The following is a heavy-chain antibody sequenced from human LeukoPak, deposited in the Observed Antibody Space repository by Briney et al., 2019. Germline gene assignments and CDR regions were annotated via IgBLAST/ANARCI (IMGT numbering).Heavy chain of an antibody. CDR1: GFTFSTCA. Sequence: GGSLRLSCAASGFTFSTCAMNWVRQAPGKGLEWVSSISGAGITTDYADSVKGRFTISRDNSKNTLYLQMNSLRAEDTAMYYCAKDVRGYNRPFDYWGQGTLVTVSS. D-gene: IGHD3-10*02. CDR3: AKDVRGYNRPFDY. CDR2: ISGAGITT. V-gene: IGHV3-23*01. J-gene: IGHJ4*02.